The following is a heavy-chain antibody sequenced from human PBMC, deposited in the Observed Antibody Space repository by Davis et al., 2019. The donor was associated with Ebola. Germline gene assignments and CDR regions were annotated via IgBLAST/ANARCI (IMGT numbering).Heavy chain of an antibody. CDR1: GGSFSGYY. V-gene: IGHV4-34*01. CDR2: INEGGYT. D-gene: IGHD3-9*01. Sequence: SETLSLTCGVFGGSFSGYYWTWIRQSPGKGLEWLGEINEGGYTNYNPSLKSRVTISIDTSKNQFSLKLTSVTAADTAVYYCARRVRRAFETWGRGTPVTVSS. CDR3: ARRVRRAFET. J-gene: IGHJ5*02.